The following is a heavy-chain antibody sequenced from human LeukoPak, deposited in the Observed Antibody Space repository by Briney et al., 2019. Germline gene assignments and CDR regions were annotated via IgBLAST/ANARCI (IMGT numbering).Heavy chain of an antibody. CDR1: GFTFSSHA. Sequence: GGSLRLSCAPSGFTFSSHAMHWVRQAPGKGLEWVALISYDGSNSYYADSLKGRFTISRDNSKNTLYLQMNSLRAEDTAVYHCARGGSGSYYYYFYYMDVWGKGTTVTVSS. D-gene: IGHD1-26*01. CDR3: ARGGSGSYYYYFYYMDV. CDR2: ISYDGSNS. V-gene: IGHV3-30*01. J-gene: IGHJ6*03.